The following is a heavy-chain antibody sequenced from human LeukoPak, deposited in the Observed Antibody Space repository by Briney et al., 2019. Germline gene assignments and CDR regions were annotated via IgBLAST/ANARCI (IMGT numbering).Heavy chain of an antibody. V-gene: IGHV3-13*04. CDR1: GFTFSTYD. Sequence: RSLRLSCAASGFTFSTYDMHWVRQAPGKGLEWDSAIGTAGDTYYPGSVKGRFTISRENAKNSLYLQMKSLRAEDTAVYYCAREARPENYYDSSGSLEDWGQGTLVTVSS. J-gene: IGHJ4*02. CDR3: AREARPENYYDSSGSLED. CDR2: IGTAGDT. D-gene: IGHD3-22*01.